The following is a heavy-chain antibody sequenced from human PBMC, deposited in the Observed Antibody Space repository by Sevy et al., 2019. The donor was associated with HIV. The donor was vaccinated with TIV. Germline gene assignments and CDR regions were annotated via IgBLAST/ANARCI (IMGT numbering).Heavy chain of an antibody. CDR2: LSYDGSTK. D-gene: IGHD1-20*01. V-gene: IGHV3-30-3*01. CDR3: AREGGYSINWSPFY. Sequence: GGSLRLSCAASGFTFSAHAMYWVRQGPGKGLEWVALLSYDGSTKYYADSVKGRFTISRDNSKNTLYLQMDSLRTEDTAVYYCAREGGYSINWSPFYWGQGTLVTVSS. J-gene: IGHJ4*02. CDR1: GFTFSAHA.